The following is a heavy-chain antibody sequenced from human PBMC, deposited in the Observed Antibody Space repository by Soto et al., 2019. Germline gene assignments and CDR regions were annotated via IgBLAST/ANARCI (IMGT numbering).Heavy chain of an antibody. V-gene: IGHV3-21*01. Sequence: RGSLRLSCAASGFTFSSYSMNWVRQAPGKGLEWVSSISSSSSYIYYADSVKGRFTISRDNAKNSLYLQMNSLRAEDTAVNYCARDGDDSSGYYYVPTFDYWGQGT. CDR1: GFTFSSYS. CDR2: ISSSSSYI. CDR3: ARDGDDSSGYYYVPTFDY. J-gene: IGHJ4*02. D-gene: IGHD3-22*01.